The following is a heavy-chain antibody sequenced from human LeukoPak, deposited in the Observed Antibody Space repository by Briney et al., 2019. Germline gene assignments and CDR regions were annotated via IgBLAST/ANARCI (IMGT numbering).Heavy chain of an antibody. V-gene: IGHV1-2*02. Sequence: AASVTVSFKTSGYTFTDYYIHWVRQAPGQGLEWMGWINPNSGETNSAQKFQGRVTMTGDTAIRTAYMALSRLTSDDTAVYYCATDRDYSNTERGFDYWGQGTLVTVSS. CDR2: INPNSGET. J-gene: IGHJ4*02. CDR3: ATDRDYSNTERGFDY. CDR1: GYTFTDYY. D-gene: IGHD4-11*01.